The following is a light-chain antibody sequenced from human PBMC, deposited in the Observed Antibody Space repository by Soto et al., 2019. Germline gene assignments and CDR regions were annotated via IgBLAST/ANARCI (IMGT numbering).Light chain of an antibody. CDR2: GAS. J-gene: IGKJ4*01. V-gene: IGKV3-20*01. Sequence: EIVLTQSPGTLSLSPGERATLSCRASQSVSSSYLAWYQQKPGQAPRLLIYGASSRATGIPDRFSGSGSGTDVTLTISRLEPEDLAVYYCHQYDSSPLPFGGGTKVEIK. CDR3: HQYDSSPLP. CDR1: QSVSSSY.